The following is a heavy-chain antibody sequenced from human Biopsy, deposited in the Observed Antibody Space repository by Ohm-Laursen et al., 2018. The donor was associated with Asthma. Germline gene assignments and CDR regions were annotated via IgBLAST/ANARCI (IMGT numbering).Heavy chain of an antibody. D-gene: IGHD1-26*01. CDR1: GYTFTSNA. CDR2: LNPVNGNT. CDR3: AREVGATRYDP. J-gene: IGHJ5*02. Sequence: SDTLSRKASGYTFTSNAIHWMRHAPGQSLEWMAWLNPVNGNTKYSQQFQGRVTITRDTSASTAYMELSSLTPEDTAVFYCAREVGATRYDPWGQGTLVTVSS. V-gene: IGHV1-3*01.